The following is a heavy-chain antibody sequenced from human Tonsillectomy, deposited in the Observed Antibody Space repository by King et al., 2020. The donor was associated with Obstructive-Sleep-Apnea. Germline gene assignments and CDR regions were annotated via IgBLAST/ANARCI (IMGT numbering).Heavy chain of an antibody. J-gene: IGHJ6*02. CDR2: IYYSGST. V-gene: IGHV4-39*01. CDR3: ASCYCSSTSCYLSYYYYGMDV. CDR1: GGSISSSSYY. Sequence: QLQESGPGLVKPSETLSLTCTFSGGSISSSSYYWGWIRQPPGKGLEWIGSIYYSGSTYYNPSLKSRVTITVDTSKNQFSLKLSSVTAADTAVYYCASCYCSSTSCYLSYYYYGMDVWGQGTTVTVSS. D-gene: IGHD2-2*01.